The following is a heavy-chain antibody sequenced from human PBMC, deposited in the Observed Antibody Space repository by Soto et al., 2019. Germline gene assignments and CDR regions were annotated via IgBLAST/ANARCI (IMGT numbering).Heavy chain of an antibody. J-gene: IGHJ5*02. D-gene: IGHD2-2*01. Sequence: QVQLVQSGAEVKKPGSSVKVSCKASGGTFSSYAISWVRQAPGQGLEWMGGIIPIFGTANYAQKFQGRVTSTADKSTSTAYMELSSLRSEDTAVYCCARGDLVVPAAKDWFDPWGQGTLVTVSS. CDR1: GGTFSSYA. V-gene: IGHV1-69*06. CDR2: IIPIFGTA. CDR3: ARGDLVVPAAKDWFDP.